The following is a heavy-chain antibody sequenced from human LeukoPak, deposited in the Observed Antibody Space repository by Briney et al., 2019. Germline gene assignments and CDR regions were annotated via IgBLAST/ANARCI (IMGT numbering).Heavy chain of an antibody. V-gene: IGHV4-39*01. CDR3: ARLYYGSGPDDY. CDR1: GGSISSSSYY. D-gene: IGHD3-10*01. Sequence: SETLSLTCAVPGGSISSSSYYWGWIRQPPGKGLEWIGSIYYIGSTYYNPSLKSRVTISLDTSKNQFSLKLSSVTAADTAVYYCARLYYGSGPDDYWGQGTLVTVSS. CDR2: IYYIGST. J-gene: IGHJ4*02.